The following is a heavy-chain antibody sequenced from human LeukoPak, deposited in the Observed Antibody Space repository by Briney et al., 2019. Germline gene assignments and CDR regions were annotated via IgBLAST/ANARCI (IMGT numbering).Heavy chain of an antibody. J-gene: IGHJ4*02. Sequence: SETLSLTCAVYGGPFSGYYWSWIRQPPGKGLEWIGEINHSGSTNYNPSLKGRVTISVDTSKNQFSLKLSSVTAADTAVYYCARGVYYFDYWGQGTLVTVSS. CDR1: GGPFSGYY. CDR3: ARGVYYFDY. CDR2: INHSGST. V-gene: IGHV4-34*01.